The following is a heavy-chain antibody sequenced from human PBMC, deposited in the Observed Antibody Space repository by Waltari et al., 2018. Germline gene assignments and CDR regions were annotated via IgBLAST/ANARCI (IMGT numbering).Heavy chain of an antibody. D-gene: IGHD6-19*01. CDR3: ARDILAVAGSQEGY. J-gene: IGHJ4*02. CDR1: GGSISSSSYY. CDR2: IYYSGST. Sequence: QLQLQESGPGLVKPSETLSLTCTVSGGSISSSSYYWGWIRQPPGKGLGWIGSIYYSGSTYDNPSLKSRVTISVDTSKNQFSLKLSSVTAADTAVYYCARDILAVAGSQEGYWGQGTLVTVSS. V-gene: IGHV4-39*07.